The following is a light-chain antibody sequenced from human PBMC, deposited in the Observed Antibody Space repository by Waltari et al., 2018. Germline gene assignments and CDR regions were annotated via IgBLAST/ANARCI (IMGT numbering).Light chain of an antibody. J-gene: IGLJ3*02. CDR3: QSYDSSLSGSV. CDR2: GNS. Sequence: QSVLPQPPSVSGAPGQRVTISCTGSSSHIGAGYDVHWYQQLPGTAPNLLIYGNSNRPAGVPDRFSGSKSGTSASLAITGLQAEDEADYYCQSYDSSLSGSVFGGGTKLTVL. CDR1: SSHIGAGYD. V-gene: IGLV1-40*01.